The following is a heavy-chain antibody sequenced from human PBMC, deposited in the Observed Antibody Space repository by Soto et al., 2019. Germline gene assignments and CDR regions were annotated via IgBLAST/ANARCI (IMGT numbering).Heavy chain of an antibody. V-gene: IGHV1-3*01. D-gene: IGHD2-15*01. Sequence: ASVKVSCKASGYTFTSYAMHWVRQAPGQRLEWMGWINAGNGNTKYSQKFQGRVNITRDTSASTAYMELSSLRSEDTAVYYCARDPLYCSGGSCSFDHPCFDYWGQGTLVTVSS. CDR2: INAGNGNT. CDR1: GYTFTSYA. CDR3: ARDPLYCSGGSCSFDHPCFDY. J-gene: IGHJ4*02.